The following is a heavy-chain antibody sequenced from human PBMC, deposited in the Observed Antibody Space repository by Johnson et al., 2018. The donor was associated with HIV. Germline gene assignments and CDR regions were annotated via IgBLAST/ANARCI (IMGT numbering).Heavy chain of an antibody. D-gene: IGHD1-7*01. CDR2: IWYDGSNK. J-gene: IGHJ3*02. CDR1: GFTFDDYT. Sequence: QVQLVESGGGLVQPGRSLRLSCAASGFTFDDYTMHWVRQAPGKGLEWVAVIWYDGSNKYYVDSVKGRFTISRDNAKNSLYLQMNSLRAEDTAVYYCARDSPTGTTKGYAFDIWGQGTMVTVSS. CDR3: ARDSPTGTTKGYAFDI. V-gene: IGHV3-33*08.